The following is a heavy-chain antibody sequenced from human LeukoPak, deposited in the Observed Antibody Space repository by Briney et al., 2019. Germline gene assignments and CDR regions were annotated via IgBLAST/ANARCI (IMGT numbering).Heavy chain of an antibody. D-gene: IGHD2-8*01. CDR1: GYTFTSYG. CDR2: ISAYNGNT. Sequence: GASVKVSCKASGYTFTSYGISWVRQAPGQGLEWMGWISAYNGNTNYAQKLQGRVTMTTDTSTSTAYMELRSLRSDDTAVYYCAREMVYAQNGLQFDYWGQGTLVTVSS. V-gene: IGHV1-18*01. CDR3: AREMVYAQNGLQFDY. J-gene: IGHJ4*02.